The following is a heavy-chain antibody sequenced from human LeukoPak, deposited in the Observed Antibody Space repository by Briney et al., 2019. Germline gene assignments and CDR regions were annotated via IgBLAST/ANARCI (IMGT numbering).Heavy chain of an antibody. CDR1: GGSVVGGGYS. D-gene: IGHD3/OR15-3a*01. V-gene: IGHV4-61*02. J-gene: IGHJ5*02. Sequence: PSETLSLTCAVSGGSVVGGGYSWSWIRQPAGKGLEWIGRFDTSGSTNYNPSLKSRLTMSGDTSKNQISLKLSSVTAADTAVYYCARDTGWTQESGFDPWGQGTLVTVSS. CDR3: ARDTGWTQESGFDP. CDR2: FDTSGST.